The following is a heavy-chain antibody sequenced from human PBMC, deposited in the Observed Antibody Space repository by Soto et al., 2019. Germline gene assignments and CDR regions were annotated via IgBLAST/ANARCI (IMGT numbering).Heavy chain of an antibody. Sequence: PGGSLRLSCAASGFTFSSYSMNWVRQAPGKGLEWVSSISSSSSYIYYADSVKGRFTISRDNAKNSLYLQMNSLRAEDTAVYYCARVPGSFGVAPVLGVVNWFDPWGQGTLVTVSS. V-gene: IGHV3-21*01. CDR2: ISSSSSYI. CDR3: ARVPGSFGVAPVLGVVNWFDP. J-gene: IGHJ5*02. CDR1: GFTFSSYS. D-gene: IGHD3-3*01.